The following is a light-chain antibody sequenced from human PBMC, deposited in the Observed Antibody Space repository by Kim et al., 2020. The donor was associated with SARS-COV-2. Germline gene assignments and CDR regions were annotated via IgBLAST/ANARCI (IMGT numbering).Light chain of an antibody. CDR3: QQYYSYPWA. V-gene: IGKV1-8*01. CDR1: QVISSY. Sequence: ASTGDRVPISCRASQVISSYLAWYQQKPGKAPKLLIYAASTLQSGVPSRFSGSGSGTDFTLTISCLQSEDFATYYCQQYYSYPWAFGQGTKVDIK. J-gene: IGKJ1*01. CDR2: AAS.